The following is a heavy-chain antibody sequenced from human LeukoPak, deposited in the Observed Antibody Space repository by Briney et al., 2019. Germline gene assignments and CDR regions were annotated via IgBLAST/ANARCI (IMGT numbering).Heavy chain of an antibody. D-gene: IGHD3-10*01. J-gene: IGHJ4*02. CDR3: ARDLYGSGI. CDR2: IYYSGST. Sequence: SQTLSLTCIVSGGSISSGGYSWSWIRQHPGKGLEWIGYIYYSGSTYYNPSLKSRVTISVDTSKNQFSLKLSSVTAADTAVYYCARDLYGSGIWGQGTLVTVSS. CDR1: GGSISSGGYS. V-gene: IGHV4-31*03.